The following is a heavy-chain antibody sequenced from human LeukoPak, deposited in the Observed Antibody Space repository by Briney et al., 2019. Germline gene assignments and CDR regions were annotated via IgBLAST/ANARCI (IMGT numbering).Heavy chain of an antibody. V-gene: IGHV3-15*01. CDR2: IKSKTDGGTT. Sequence: GGSLRLSCAASGFTFSNAWMSWVRQAPGKGLEWVGRIKSKTDGGTTDYAAPVKGRFTISRDDSKNTLYLQMNSLRAEDTAVYYCASHRSWGSGWYFDLWGRGTLVTVSS. CDR3: ASHRSWGSGWYFDL. J-gene: IGHJ2*01. CDR1: GFTFSNAW. D-gene: IGHD6-13*01.